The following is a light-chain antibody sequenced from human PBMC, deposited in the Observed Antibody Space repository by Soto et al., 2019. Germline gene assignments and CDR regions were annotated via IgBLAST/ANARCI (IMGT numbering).Light chain of an antibody. J-gene: IGKJ1*01. CDR2: DAS. Sequence: EIVLTQSPGTLSLSPGERATLSCRASQYVSRSYLAWYQQKPGQAPRLLIYDASRRAASIPDRFSGSWSGTDFVLTISRLEAEDFAVYYYHQSGRSLWTFGQGTKVEIK. CDR3: HQSGRSLWT. CDR1: QYVSRSY. V-gene: IGKV3-20*01.